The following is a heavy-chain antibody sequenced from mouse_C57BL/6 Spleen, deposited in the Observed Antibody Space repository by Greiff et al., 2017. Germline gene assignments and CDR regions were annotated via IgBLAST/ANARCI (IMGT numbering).Heavy chain of an antibody. V-gene: IGHV5-9*01. J-gene: IGHJ2*01. CDR1: GFTFSSYT. CDR2: ISGGGGNT. CDR3: ARHPVWYYFDY. Sequence: EVTLLSSLVGLVKPGGSLKLSCAASGFTFSSYTMSWVRQTPEKRLEWVATISGGGGNTYYPDSVKGRFTISRDNAKNTLYLQMSSLRSEDTALYYCARHPVWYYFDYWGQGTTLTVSS. D-gene: IGHD2-10*02.